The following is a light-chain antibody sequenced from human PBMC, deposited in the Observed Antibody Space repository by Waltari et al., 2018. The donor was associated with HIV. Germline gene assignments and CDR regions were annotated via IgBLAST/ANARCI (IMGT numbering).Light chain of an antibody. CDR3: QQYNDWSPWT. Sequence: EILMTQSPATLSVSPGGRVTLSCRASQSVSSNLAWYQQKPGQAPRLLISGASNRATGIPVRFSGSGSGTEFSLTISSLQSEDFVIYYCQQYNDWSPWTFSQGTRVEMK. V-gene: IGKV3-15*01. CDR1: QSVSSN. J-gene: IGKJ1*01. CDR2: GAS.